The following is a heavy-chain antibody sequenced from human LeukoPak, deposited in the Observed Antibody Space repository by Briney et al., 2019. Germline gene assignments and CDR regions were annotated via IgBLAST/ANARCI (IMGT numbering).Heavy chain of an antibody. Sequence: ASVKVSCKASGYTFTSYDINWVRQATGQGLEWMGWMNPNSGNTGYAQKFQGRVTMTRDTSISTAYMELSSLRSDDTAVYYCARTRAGPMDAFDIWGQGTMVTVSS. J-gene: IGHJ3*02. CDR1: GYTFTSYD. CDR3: ARTRAGPMDAFDI. V-gene: IGHV1-8*01. CDR2: MNPNSGNT.